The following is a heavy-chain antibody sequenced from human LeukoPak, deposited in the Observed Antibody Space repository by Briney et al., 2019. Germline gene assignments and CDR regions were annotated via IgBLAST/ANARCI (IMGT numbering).Heavy chain of an antibody. CDR1: GYTLTELS. CDR2: FDPEDGET. V-gene: IGHV1-24*01. J-gene: IGHJ4*02. CDR3: ATGPYDSTYWGFDY. D-gene: IGHD3-22*01. Sequence: ASVKVSCKVSGYTLTELSMHWVRQAPGKGLEWMGGFDPEDGETIYAQKFQGRVTMTEDTSTDTAYTELSSLRSEDTAVYYCATGPYDSTYWGFDYWGQGTLVTVSS.